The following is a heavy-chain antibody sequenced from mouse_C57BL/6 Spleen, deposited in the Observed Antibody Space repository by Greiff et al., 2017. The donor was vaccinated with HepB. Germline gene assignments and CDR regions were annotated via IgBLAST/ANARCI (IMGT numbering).Heavy chain of an antibody. J-gene: IGHJ2*01. CDR2: INPNNGGT. CDR1: GYTFTDYN. V-gene: IGHV1-18*01. CDR3: ARSRLYYSYYFDY. Sequence: VQLQQSGPELVKPGASVKIPCKASGYTFTDYNMDWVKQSHGKSIEWIGDINPNNGGTIYNQKFKGKATLTVDKSSSTAYMELRSLTSEDTAVYYCARSRLYYSYYFDYWGQGTTLTVSS. D-gene: IGHD2-12*01.